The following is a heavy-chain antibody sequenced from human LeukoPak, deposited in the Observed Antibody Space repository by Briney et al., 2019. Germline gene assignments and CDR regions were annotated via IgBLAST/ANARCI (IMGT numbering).Heavy chain of an antibody. J-gene: IGHJ4*02. V-gene: IGHV4-39*01. Sequence: SETLSLTCTVSGGSISSSSYHWGWMRQPPGKGLVWIGSIYYSGSTYYNPSLESRVTISVDTSKNKFPLQLSSVIAADAAVYYCARTGRKGSLDYWGQGTLVTVSS. CDR2: IYYSGST. D-gene: IGHD3-10*01. CDR3: ARTGRKGSLDY. CDR1: GGSISSSSYH.